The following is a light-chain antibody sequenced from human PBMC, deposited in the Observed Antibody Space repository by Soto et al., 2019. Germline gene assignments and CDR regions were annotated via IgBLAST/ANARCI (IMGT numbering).Light chain of an antibody. CDR1: QSISSY. Sequence: DIQMTQSPCSLSASVGDRVTITCRASQSISSYLNWYQQKPGKAPKLLIYGASSLQSGVPSRISGSGSGTDFTLTISSLQPEDFATYYCQQSYSTWTFGQGTKVDIK. CDR2: GAS. CDR3: QQSYSTWT. J-gene: IGKJ1*01. V-gene: IGKV1-39*01.